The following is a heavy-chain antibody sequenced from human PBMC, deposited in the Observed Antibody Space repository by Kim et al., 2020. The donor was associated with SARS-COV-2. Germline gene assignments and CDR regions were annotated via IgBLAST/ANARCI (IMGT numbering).Heavy chain of an antibody. CDR1: GFSFRTYA. V-gene: IGHV3-23*01. Sequence: GGSLRLSCTGTGFSFRTYAISWVRQVPGRGLEWLSSVSGPGATTYYADSVQGRFPISRQNVQALVHLQLNSRRVADTAIYYCAKEREWGSAEGEWDYGGQGVLVSVS. CDR3: AKEREWGSAEGEWDY. J-gene: IGHJ4*02. D-gene: IGHD3-10*01. CDR2: VSGPGATT.